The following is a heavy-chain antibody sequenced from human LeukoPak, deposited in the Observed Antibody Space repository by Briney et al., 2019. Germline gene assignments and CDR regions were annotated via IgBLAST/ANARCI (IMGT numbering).Heavy chain of an antibody. CDR1: GFTFSSYW. J-gene: IGHJ3*02. CDR3: AGGLHAFDI. V-gene: IGHV3-7*01. Sequence: EGSLRLSCTASGFTFSSYWMNWVRQAPGKGLEWVAKIMQDESEKYYVDSVKGRFTISRDNAKNSLYLQMNSLRVEDTAVYYCAGGLHAFDIWGQGTMVTVSS. CDR2: IMQDESEK.